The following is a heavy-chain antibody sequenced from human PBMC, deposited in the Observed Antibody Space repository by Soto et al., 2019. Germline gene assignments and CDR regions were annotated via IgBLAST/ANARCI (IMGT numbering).Heavy chain of an antibody. V-gene: IGHV5-10-1*03. Sequence: EVQLVQSGAEVKKPGESLRISCKGSGYSFSSYWISWVRQMPGKGLEWMGTIDPSDSYTNYSPSFQGHVTISADKSISTASLQWSSLKASDTAMYYCARGSRSWYRSLISFFDSWGQGTLVTVSS. J-gene: IGHJ4*02. CDR2: IDPSDSYT. CDR3: ARGSRSWYRSLISFFDS. CDR1: GYSFSSYW. D-gene: IGHD6-13*01.